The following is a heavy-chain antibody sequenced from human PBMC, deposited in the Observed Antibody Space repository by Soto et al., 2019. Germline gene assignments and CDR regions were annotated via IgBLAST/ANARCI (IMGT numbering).Heavy chain of an antibody. CDR2: IWYDGSNK. V-gene: IGHV3-33*01. CDR1: GFTFKDYG. J-gene: IGHJ3*02. D-gene: IGHD2-15*01. Sequence: QVQLVESGGGVVQPGRSLRLSCAASGFTFKDYGMHWVRQAPGKGLEWVAIIWYDGSNKYYADSVKGRFTVSRDNSKNTLYLQMNSLRIEDTAVYYCAREYCSGGRCQVQDAFDMWGQGTMVTVS. CDR3: AREYCSGGRCQVQDAFDM.